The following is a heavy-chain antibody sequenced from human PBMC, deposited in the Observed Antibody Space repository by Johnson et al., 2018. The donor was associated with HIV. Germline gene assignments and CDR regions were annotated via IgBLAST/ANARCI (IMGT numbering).Heavy chain of an antibody. CDR1: GFTFHDYG. Sequence: EKLVESGGGVVRPGGSLRLSCAASGFTFHDYGMSWVRQAPGKGLEWVSYISSSGSTIYYADSVKCRFTISRDNAKNSLYLQMNSLRAEDTAVYYCARERRPWGPDAFDIWGQGTMVTVSS. CDR2: ISSSGSTI. CDR3: ARERRPWGPDAFDI. J-gene: IGHJ3*02. D-gene: IGHD3-16*01. V-gene: IGHV3-48*04.